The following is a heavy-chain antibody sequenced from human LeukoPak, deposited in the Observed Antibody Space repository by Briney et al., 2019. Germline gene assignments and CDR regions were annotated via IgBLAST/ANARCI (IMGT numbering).Heavy chain of an antibody. CDR3: ARKSLTSPFDY. CDR1: GYTFTSYY. Sequence: ASVKVSCKASGYTFTSYYMHWVRQAPGQGLEWMGIINPSGGSTCYAQKFQGRVTLTRDTSTSTVYMELSSLRSEDTAVYYCARKSLTSPFDYWGQGTLVTVSS. V-gene: IGHV1-46*01. J-gene: IGHJ4*02. CDR2: INPSGGST.